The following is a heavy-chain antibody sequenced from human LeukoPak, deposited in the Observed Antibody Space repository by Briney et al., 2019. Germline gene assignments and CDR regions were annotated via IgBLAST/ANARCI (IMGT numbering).Heavy chain of an antibody. J-gene: IGHJ6*03. CDR3: ARARLFGYYYYYMDV. D-gene: IGHD4/OR15-4a*01. V-gene: IGHV4-34*01. CDR1: GGSFSGYY. CDR2: INHSGST. Sequence: PSETLFLTCAVYGGSFSGYYWSWIRQPPGKGLEWIGEINHSGSTNYNPSLKSRVTISVDTSKNQFSLKLSSVTAADTAVYYCARARLFGYYYYYMDVWGKGTTVTVSS.